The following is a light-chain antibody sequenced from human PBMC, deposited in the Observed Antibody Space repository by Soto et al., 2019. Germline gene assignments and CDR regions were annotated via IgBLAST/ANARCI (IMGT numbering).Light chain of an antibody. V-gene: IGLV2-14*03. CDR3: SSYTSSSTLV. J-gene: IGLJ1*01. Sequence: QSVLTQPASVSGSPGQSIAISSTGTSSDVGGYNSVPWYQHHPGKAPKLMIYDVSYRPSGVSDRFSGSKSGNTASLTISGLQAEDEADYYCSSYTSSSTLVFGTGTKVTVL. CDR2: DVS. CDR1: SSDVGGYNS.